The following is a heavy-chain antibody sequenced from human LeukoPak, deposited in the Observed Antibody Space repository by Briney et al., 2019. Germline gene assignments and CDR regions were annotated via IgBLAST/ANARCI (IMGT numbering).Heavy chain of an antibody. V-gene: IGHV1-69*06. CDR3: ASRSITMVRGVIGDAFDI. J-gene: IGHJ3*02. D-gene: IGHD3-10*01. CDR2: IIPIFGTA. Sequence: SVKVSCKASGGTFSSYAISWVRQAPGQGLEWMGGIIPIFGTANYAQKFQGRVTITADKSTSTAYMELSSLRSEDTAVYYCASRSITMVRGVIGDAFDIWGQGTMVTVSS. CDR1: GGTFSSYA.